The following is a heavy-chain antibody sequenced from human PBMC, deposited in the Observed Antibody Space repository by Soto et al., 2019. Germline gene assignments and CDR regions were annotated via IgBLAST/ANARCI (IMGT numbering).Heavy chain of an antibody. CDR2: IYYSGST. Sequence: SETLSLTCTVSGGSISSGDYYWSWIRRPPGKGLEWIGYIYYSGSTYYNPSLKSRVTISVDTSKNQFSLKLSSVTAADTAVYYCARDIGSSGYSDDDAFDIWGQGTMVTVSS. CDR3: ARDIGSSGYSDDDAFDI. J-gene: IGHJ3*02. CDR1: GGSISSGDYY. D-gene: IGHD3-22*01. V-gene: IGHV4-30-4*01.